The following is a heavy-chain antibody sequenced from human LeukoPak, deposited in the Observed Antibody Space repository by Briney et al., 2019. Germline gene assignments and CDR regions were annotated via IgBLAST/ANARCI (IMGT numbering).Heavy chain of an antibody. J-gene: IGHJ3*02. CDR3: ARIRDGYNDAYDI. Sequence: ASVKVSCKASGYTFTKSYIHWVRQAPGQRLEWMGLINPGGDNTDYAQKFQGRVTMTSDTSVRTVYMELSSLRSEDTAIYYCARIRDGYNDAYDIWGQGTVVTVSS. CDR2: INPGGDNT. CDR1: GYTFTKSY. V-gene: IGHV1-46*01. D-gene: IGHD5-24*01.